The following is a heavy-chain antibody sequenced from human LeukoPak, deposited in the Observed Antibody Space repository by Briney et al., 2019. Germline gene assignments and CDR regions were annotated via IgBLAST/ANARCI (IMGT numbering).Heavy chain of an antibody. Sequence: PSETLSLTCTVSGGSISSGTYSWSWIRQPAGKGLEWIGHIYKSGSTNYNPSLKSRVTISVDTSKNQFSLRLTSVTAADTAVYYCARRSYDIDAFDIWGQGTMVTVSS. J-gene: IGHJ3*02. D-gene: IGHD3-9*01. CDR1: GGSISSGTYS. CDR3: ARRSYDIDAFDI. CDR2: IYKSGST. V-gene: IGHV4-61*09.